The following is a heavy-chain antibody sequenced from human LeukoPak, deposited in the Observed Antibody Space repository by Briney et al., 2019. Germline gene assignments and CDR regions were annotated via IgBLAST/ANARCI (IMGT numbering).Heavy chain of an antibody. V-gene: IGHV3-33*01. CDR3: ARAKYSYGLYYFDY. CDR1: GFTFSSYG. D-gene: IGHD5-18*01. Sequence: GGSLGLSCAASGFTFSSYGMHWVRQAPGKGLEWVAVIWYDGSNKYYADSVKGRFTISRDNSKNTLYLQMNSLRAEDTAVYYCARAKYSYGLYYFDYWGQGTLVTVSS. CDR2: IWYDGSNK. J-gene: IGHJ4*02.